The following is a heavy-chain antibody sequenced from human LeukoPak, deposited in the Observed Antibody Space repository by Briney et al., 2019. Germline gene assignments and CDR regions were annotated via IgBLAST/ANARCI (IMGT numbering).Heavy chain of an antibody. Sequence: ASVKVSCKASGYTFTGYYMHWVRQAPGQGLEWMGWINPNSGGTNYAQKFQGRVTMTRDMSTSTVYMELSSLRSEDTAVYYCARDGSDTAMTFDYWGQGTLVTVSS. V-gene: IGHV1-2*02. D-gene: IGHD5-18*01. CDR3: ARDGSDTAMTFDY. CDR2: INPNSGGT. J-gene: IGHJ4*02. CDR1: GYTFTGYY.